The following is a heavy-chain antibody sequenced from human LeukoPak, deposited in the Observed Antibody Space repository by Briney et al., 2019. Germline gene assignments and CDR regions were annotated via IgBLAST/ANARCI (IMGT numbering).Heavy chain of an antibody. J-gene: IGHJ4*02. CDR3: ARVVDGYIPCDY. D-gene: IGHD5-24*01. CDR1: GYTFTVYY. Sequence: ASVKVSCKASGYTFTVYYMHWVRQAPEQGLEWMGWINPNSGGTNYAQKFQGRVTMTRDTSISTAYMELSRLRSDDTAVYYCARVVDGYIPCDYWGQGTLVTVSS. V-gene: IGHV1-2*02. CDR2: INPNSGGT.